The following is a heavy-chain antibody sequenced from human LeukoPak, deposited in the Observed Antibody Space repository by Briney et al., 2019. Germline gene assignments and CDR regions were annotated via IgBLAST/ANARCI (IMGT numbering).Heavy chain of an antibody. J-gene: IGHJ4*02. D-gene: IGHD6-13*01. V-gene: IGHV3-21*01. CDR3: ARDSRWVEQPFDY. CDR2: ISSSSSYI. CDR1: GFTFSSYS. Sequence: PGGSLRLSCAASGFTFSSYSMNWVRQAPGKGLEWVSSISSSSSYIYYADSVKGRFTISRDNAKNSLYLQMSSLRAEDTAVYYCARDSRWVEQPFDYWGQGTLVTVSS.